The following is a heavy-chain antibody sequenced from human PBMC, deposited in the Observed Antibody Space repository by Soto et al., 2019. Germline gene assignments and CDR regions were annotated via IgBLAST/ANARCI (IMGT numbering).Heavy chain of an antibody. CDR3: AREEYYYGSGAFFDY. CDR2: IIPILGIA. CDR1: GGTFSSYT. Sequence: QVQLVQSGAEVKELGSSVKVSCKASGGTFSSYTISWVRQAPGQGLEWMGRIIPILGIANYAQKFQGRVTITADKSTSTAYMELSSLRSEDTAVYYCAREEYYYGSGAFFDYWGQGTLVTVSS. J-gene: IGHJ4*02. D-gene: IGHD3-10*01. V-gene: IGHV1-69*08.